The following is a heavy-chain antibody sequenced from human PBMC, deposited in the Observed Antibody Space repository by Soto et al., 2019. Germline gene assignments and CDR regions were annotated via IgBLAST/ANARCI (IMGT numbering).Heavy chain of an antibody. CDR1: GYTFTSYT. V-gene: IGHV1-69*02. CDR2: IIPILGIA. D-gene: IGHD2-2*01. Sequence: SVTVSCKASGYTFTSYTISWVRQAPGQGLEWMGRIIPILGIANYAQKFQGRVTITADKSTSTAYMELSSLRSEDTAVYYCARACSSTSCYVDAFDIWGQGTMVTVSS. CDR3: ARACSSTSCYVDAFDI. J-gene: IGHJ3*02.